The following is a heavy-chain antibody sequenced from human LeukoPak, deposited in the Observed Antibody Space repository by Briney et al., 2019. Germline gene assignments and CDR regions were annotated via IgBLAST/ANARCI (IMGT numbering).Heavy chain of an antibody. CDR1: GFTFSSYW. Sequence: GGSLRLSCAASGFTFSSYWMSWVRQAPGKGLEWVANIKQDGSEKYYVDSVKGRFTISRDNAKNSLYLQMNSLRAEGTAVYYCAREMCGPYSSTSCPTIYWGQGTLVTVSS. CDR2: IKQDGSEK. D-gene: IGHD2-2*01. J-gene: IGHJ4*02. CDR3: AREMCGPYSSTSCPTIY. V-gene: IGHV3-7*01.